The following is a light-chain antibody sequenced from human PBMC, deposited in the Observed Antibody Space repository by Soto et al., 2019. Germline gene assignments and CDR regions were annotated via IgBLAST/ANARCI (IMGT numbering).Light chain of an antibody. CDR2: AAS. V-gene: IGKV1-9*01. CDR1: QSISRC. CDR3: QQLNSYPIT. J-gene: IGKJ5*01. Sequence: DRPISQSPSTVSASVGDRVTITCRASQSISRCLAWYQQKPGKAPKVLIYAASTLQSGVPLRFSGSGSGTEFTLTISSLQPEDFATYYCQQLNSYPITFGQGTRLEIK.